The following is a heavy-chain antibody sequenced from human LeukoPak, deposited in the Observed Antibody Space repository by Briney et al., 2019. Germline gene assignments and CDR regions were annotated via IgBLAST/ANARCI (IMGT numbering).Heavy chain of an antibody. CDR3: AVGVRGVIMPDY. CDR2: IIPIFGTA. J-gene: IGHJ4*02. CDR1: GYTFTAYY. D-gene: IGHD3-10*01. Sequence: ASVKVSCKASGYTFTAYYIHWVRQAPGQGLEWMGGIIPIFGTASYAQKFQGRVTITADESTSTAYMELSSLRSEDTAVYYCAVGVRGVIMPDYWGQGTLVTVSS. V-gene: IGHV1-69*13.